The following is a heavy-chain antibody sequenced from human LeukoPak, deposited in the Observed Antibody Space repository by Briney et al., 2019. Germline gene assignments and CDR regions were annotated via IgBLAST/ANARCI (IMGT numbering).Heavy chain of an antibody. CDR1: GFTFDDYA. D-gene: IGHD1-26*01. Sequence: GGSLRLSCAASGFTFDDYAMHWVRQAPGKGLGWVSLISGDGGSTYYADSVKGRFTISRDNSKNSLFLQMNSLRTEDTALYYCAKEVGATTPFDYWGQGTLVTVSS. V-gene: IGHV3-43*02. CDR2: ISGDGGST. J-gene: IGHJ4*02. CDR3: AKEVGATTPFDY.